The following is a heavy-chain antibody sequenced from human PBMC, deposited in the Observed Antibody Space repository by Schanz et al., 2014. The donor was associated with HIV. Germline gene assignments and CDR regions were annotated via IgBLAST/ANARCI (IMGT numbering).Heavy chain of an antibody. D-gene: IGHD4-17*01. CDR1: GGTFSSHG. V-gene: IGHV1-69*01. CDR3: ARSRYGDYPYYFDY. Sequence: QVQLVQSGPEVKKPGSSVKVSCKASGGTFSSHGISWVRQAPGQGPEWMGGVIPLFGTANYAQKFQGRVTITADESTSTAYMELSSLRSEDTAVYYCARSRYGDYPYYFDYWGQGTLVTVSS. J-gene: IGHJ4*02. CDR2: VIPLFGTA.